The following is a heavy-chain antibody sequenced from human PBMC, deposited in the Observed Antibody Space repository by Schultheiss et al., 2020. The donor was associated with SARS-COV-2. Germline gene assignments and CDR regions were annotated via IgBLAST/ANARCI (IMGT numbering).Heavy chain of an antibody. J-gene: IGHJ3*02. V-gene: IGHV3-23*01. CDR3: ARDGNIVLMVYAPPAIDAFDI. D-gene: IGHD2-8*01. Sequence: GGSLRLSCAASGFTFSSYAMSWVRQAPGKGLEWVSAISGSGGSTYYADSVRGRFIISRDNAKNSLYLQMNSLRAEDTAVYYCARDGNIVLMVYAPPAIDAFDIWGQGTMVTVSS. CDR1: GFTFSSYA. CDR2: ISGSGGST.